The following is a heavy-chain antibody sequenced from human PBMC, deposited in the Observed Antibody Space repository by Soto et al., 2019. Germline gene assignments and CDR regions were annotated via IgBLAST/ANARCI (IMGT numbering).Heavy chain of an antibody. CDR1: GGSISSYY. CDR3: ARMVKGYSSSWYGPLPYYYYGMDV. D-gene: IGHD6-13*01. Sequence: SDSLSLTCAVSGGSISSYYWSWIRQPPGKGLEWIGYIYYSGSTNYNPSLKSRVTISVDTSKNQFSLKLSSVTAADTAVYYCARMVKGYSSSWYGPLPYYYYGMDVWGQGTTVTVSS. V-gene: IGHV4-59*07. J-gene: IGHJ6*02. CDR2: IYYSGST.